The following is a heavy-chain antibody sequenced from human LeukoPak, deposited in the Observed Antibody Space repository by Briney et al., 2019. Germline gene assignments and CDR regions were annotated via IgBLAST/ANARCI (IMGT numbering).Heavy chain of an antibody. CDR1: GFTFSSYA. Sequence: GGSLRLSCAASGFTFSSYAMSWVRQAPGKGLEWVSYISSSSTIYYADSVKGRFTISRDNAKNSLYLQMNSLRAEDTAVYYCARDSTTFRFGYWGQGTLVTVSS. CDR3: ARDSTTFRFGY. CDR2: ISSSSTI. V-gene: IGHV3-48*04. J-gene: IGHJ4*02. D-gene: IGHD3-16*01.